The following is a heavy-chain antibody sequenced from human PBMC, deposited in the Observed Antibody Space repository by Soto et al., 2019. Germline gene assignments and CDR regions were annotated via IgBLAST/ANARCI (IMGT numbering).Heavy chain of an antibody. Sequence: QITLKESGPTQVKPTQTLTLTCSFSGFSLTTDGEGVGWVRQPPGEALEWLALIYWDDDESYSPSLKTRLTITKDPSKNQVVLIMTNMDPVDTATYYCAHSRNLITEDAQVGDFDYWGQGTLVTVSS. CDR2: IYWDDDE. J-gene: IGHJ4*02. V-gene: IGHV2-5*02. D-gene: IGHD3-10*01. CDR3: AHSRNLITEDAQVGDFDY. CDR1: GFSLTTDGEG.